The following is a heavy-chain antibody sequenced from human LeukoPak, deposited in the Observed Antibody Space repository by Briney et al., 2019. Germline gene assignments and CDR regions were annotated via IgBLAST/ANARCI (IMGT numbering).Heavy chain of an antibody. CDR2: ISSSSSYI. CDR3: ARSSYGERGRDY. J-gene: IGHJ4*02. V-gene: IGHV3-21*01. CDR1: GFTFSSYS. D-gene: IGHD5-18*01. Sequence: GGSLRLSCAASGFTFSSYSMNWVRQAPGKGLEWVSSISSSSSYIYYADSVKGRFTISGDNAKNSLYLQMNSLRAEDTAVYYCARSSYGERGRDYWGQGTLVTVSS.